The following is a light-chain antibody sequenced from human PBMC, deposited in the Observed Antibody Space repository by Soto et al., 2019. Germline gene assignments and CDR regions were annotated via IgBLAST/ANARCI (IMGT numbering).Light chain of an antibody. V-gene: IGKV1-39*01. Sequence: EIQMTQSPSSLSTSVGDRFTITCLASQSISSYLNWYQQKPGKAPKLLIYAASSLQSGVPSRFSGSGSGTDFTLTISSLQPEDFATYYCQQSYSTLITFGQGTRLE. CDR2: AAS. J-gene: IGKJ5*01. CDR1: QSISSY. CDR3: QQSYSTLIT.